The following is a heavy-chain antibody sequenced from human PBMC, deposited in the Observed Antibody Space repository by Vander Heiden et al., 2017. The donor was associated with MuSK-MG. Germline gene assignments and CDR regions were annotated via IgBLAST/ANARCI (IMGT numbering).Heavy chain of an antibody. D-gene: IGHD3-10*01. Sequence: QVQLVESGGGVVQPGRSLRLSCAASGFTFSSYGMHWVRQDPGRGLEGVAVIWDDGSNKNYADSVKGGLTIARDNSKNTQDLKMNSLRAEDTAVYYCARDYCGEGIDVWGQGTTVTVSS. CDR2: IWDDGSNK. CDR3: ARDYCGEGIDV. V-gene: IGHV3-33*01. J-gene: IGHJ6*02. CDR1: GFTFSSYG.